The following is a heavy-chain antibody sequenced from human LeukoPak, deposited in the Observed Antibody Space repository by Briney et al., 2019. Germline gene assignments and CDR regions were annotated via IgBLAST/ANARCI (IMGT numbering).Heavy chain of an antibody. CDR3: ARDHYVDAFDI. D-gene: IGHD3-16*01. V-gene: IGHV3-66*01. J-gene: IGHJ3*02. Sequence: QPGGSLRLSCAASGFTVSSNYMNWVRQAPGKGLEWVSVIYSGGGTYYADAVKGRFTISRDNSKNTLYLQINSLRAGDTAVYYCARDHYVDAFDIWGQGTMVTVSS. CDR1: GFTVSSNY. CDR2: IYSGGGT.